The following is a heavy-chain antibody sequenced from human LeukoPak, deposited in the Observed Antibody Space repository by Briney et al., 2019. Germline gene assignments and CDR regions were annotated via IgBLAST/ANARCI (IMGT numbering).Heavy chain of an antibody. Sequence: GASVKVSCKVSGYTLTELSMHWVRQAPGKGLEWMGGFDPEDGETIYAQKFQGRVTMTEDTSTDTAYMELSSLRSEDTAVYYCATPPAYSGSYNGDYWGQGTLVTVSS. D-gene: IGHD1-26*01. J-gene: IGHJ4*02. CDR1: GYTLTELS. CDR3: ATPPAYSGSYNGDY. V-gene: IGHV1-24*01. CDR2: FDPEDGET.